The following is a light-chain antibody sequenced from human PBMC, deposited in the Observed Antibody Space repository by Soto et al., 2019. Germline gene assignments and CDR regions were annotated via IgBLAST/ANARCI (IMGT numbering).Light chain of an antibody. J-gene: IGKJ5*01. CDR3: QQRSNWPQIT. CDR1: QSISNY. V-gene: IGKV3-11*01. Sequence: EIVLTQSPATPSLSPGERATLSCRASQSISNYLAWYQQKPGQAPRLLIYEAASRATGIPGRFSGSGSGTDFTLTISSLEPEDFAVYYCQQRSNWPQITFGQGTRLEIK. CDR2: EAA.